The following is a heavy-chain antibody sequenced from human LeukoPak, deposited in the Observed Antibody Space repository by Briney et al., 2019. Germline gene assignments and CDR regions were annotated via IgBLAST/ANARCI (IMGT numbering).Heavy chain of an antibody. V-gene: IGHV4-34*01. D-gene: IGHD5-18*01. CDR2: INHSGST. J-gene: IGHJ4*02. Sequence: SETLSLTCAVYGGSLSGYYWSWIRQPPGKGLEWIGEINHSGSTNYNPSLKSRVTISADTSKNQFSLKLSSVTAADTAVYYCARGEGYSYGYKLFDYWGQGTLVTVSS. CDR3: ARGEGYSYGYKLFDY. CDR1: GGSLSGYY.